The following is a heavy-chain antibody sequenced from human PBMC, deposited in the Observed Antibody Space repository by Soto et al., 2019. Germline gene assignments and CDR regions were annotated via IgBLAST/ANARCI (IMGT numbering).Heavy chain of an antibody. J-gene: IGHJ4*02. V-gene: IGHV4-4*07. CDR2: IYTSGST. CDR3: ARACSSNSCYDVFDY. D-gene: IGHD2-2*01. Sequence: QVQLWESGPGLLKPSETLSLTCTVSGGSISSYYWSWIRQPAGKGLEWIGRIYTSGSTNYNPSLKSRVTMSVDTSKNQFSLKLSSVTAADTAVYYCARACSSNSCYDVFDYWGQGTLVTVSS. CDR1: GGSISSYY.